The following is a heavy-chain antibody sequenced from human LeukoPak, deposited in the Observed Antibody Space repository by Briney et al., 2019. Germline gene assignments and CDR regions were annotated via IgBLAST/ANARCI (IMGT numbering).Heavy chain of an antibody. CDR3: AKEYSSSSGYYFDY. J-gene: IGHJ4*02. Sequence: GRSLRLSCAASGFTFNNYAMSWVRQAPGKGLEWVSTISGSGGSTYYADSVKGRFTISRDNSKNTLYLQMNSLRAEDTAVYYCAKEYSSSSGYYFDYWGQGTLVTVSS. CDR1: GFTFNNYA. V-gene: IGHV3-23*01. D-gene: IGHD6-6*01. CDR2: ISGSGGST.